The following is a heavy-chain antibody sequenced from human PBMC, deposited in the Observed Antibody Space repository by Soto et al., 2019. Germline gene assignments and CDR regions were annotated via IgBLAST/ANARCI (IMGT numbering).Heavy chain of an antibody. Sequence: GGSLRLSCAASGFTFSSYGMHWVRQAPGKGLEWVAVIWYDGSNKYYADSVKGRFTISRDNSKNTLYLQMNSLRAEDTAVYYCAREPSPYDFWSGPHYMEVWSKGTTVTVSS. CDR1: GFTFSSYG. CDR2: IWYDGSNK. D-gene: IGHD3-3*01. CDR3: AREPSPYDFWSGPHYMEV. J-gene: IGHJ6*03. V-gene: IGHV3-33*01.